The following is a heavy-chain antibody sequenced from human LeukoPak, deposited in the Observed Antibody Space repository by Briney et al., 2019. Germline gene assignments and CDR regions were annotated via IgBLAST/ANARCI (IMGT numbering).Heavy chain of an antibody. D-gene: IGHD6-13*01. V-gene: IGHV3-30-3*01. Sequence: GGSLRLSCAASGFTFSSYAMHWVRQAPGKGLEWVAVISYDGSNKYYADSVKGRFTISRDNSKDTLYLQMNSLRAEDTAVYYLAKDLRFMIAAAPYYHHGMDGWGQRTTVTVSS. CDR2: ISYDGSNK. CDR3: AKDLRFMIAAAPYYHHGMDG. CDR1: GFTFSSYA. J-gene: IGHJ6*02.